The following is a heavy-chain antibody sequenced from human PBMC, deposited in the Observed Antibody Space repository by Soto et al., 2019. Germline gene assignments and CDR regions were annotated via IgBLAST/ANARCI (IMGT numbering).Heavy chain of an antibody. CDR2: IIPILGIA. D-gene: IGHD3-22*01. J-gene: IGHJ4*02. CDR3: ARLNYDSSGYDFDD. V-gene: IGHV1-69*02. Sequence: SVKVSCKASGGTFSSYTISWVRQAPGQGLEWMGRIIPILGIANYAQKFQGRVTITADTSTSTAYMELSSLRSDDTAVYYCARLNYDSSGYDFDDWGKGTLVTVSS. CDR1: GGTFSSYT.